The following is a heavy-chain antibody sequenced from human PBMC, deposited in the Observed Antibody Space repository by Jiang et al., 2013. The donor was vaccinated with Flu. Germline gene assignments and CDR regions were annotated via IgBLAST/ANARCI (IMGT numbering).Heavy chain of an antibody. D-gene: IGHD3-22*01. CDR3: ARDSSGYYLSFDY. CDR1: GGSISSSSYY. J-gene: IGHJ4*02. V-gene: IGHV4-39*01. Sequence: GPGLVKPSETLSLTCTVSGGSISSSSYYWGWIRQPPGKGLEWIGSIYYSGSTYYNPSLKSRVTISVDTSKNQFSLKLSSVTAADTAVYYCARDSSGYYLSFDYWGQGTLVTVSS. CDR2: IYYSGST.